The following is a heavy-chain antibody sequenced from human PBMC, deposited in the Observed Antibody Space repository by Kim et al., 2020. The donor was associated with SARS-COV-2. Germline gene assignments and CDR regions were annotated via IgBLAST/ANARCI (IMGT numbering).Heavy chain of an antibody. CDR1: GGSVSSGSYY. D-gene: IGHD3-10*01. CDR3: ARDMVRGVRKIDWFDP. Sequence: SETLSLTCTVSGGSVSSGSYYWSWIRQPPGKGLEWIGYIYYSGSTNYNPSLKSRVTISVDTSKNQFSLKLSSVTAADTAVYYCARDMVRGVRKIDWFDPWGQGTLVTVSS. V-gene: IGHV4-61*01. CDR2: IYYSGST. J-gene: IGHJ5*02.